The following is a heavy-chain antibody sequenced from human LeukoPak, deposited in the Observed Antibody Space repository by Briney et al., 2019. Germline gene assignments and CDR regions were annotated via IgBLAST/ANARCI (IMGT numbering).Heavy chain of an antibody. J-gene: IGHJ4*02. CDR2: LQSVGNT. Sequence: GGSLRLSCAASGFSASSKYMSWVRQAPGKGLEWVSVLQSVGNTFYADSVKGRFSISRDRSKNTVYLQMDSLRAEDTAVYYCARDAEGEEQMATTYFDLWGQGTLVIVSS. V-gene: IGHV3-53*01. CDR3: ARDAEGEEQMATTYFDL. D-gene: IGHD5-24*01. CDR1: GFSASSKY.